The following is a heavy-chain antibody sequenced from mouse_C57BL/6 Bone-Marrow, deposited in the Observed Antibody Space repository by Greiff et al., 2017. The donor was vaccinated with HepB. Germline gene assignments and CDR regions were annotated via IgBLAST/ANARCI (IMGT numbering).Heavy chain of an antibody. J-gene: IGHJ2*01. CDR1: GYTFTSYW. D-gene: IGHD2-3*01. CDR2: IDPSDSYT. Sequence: QVQLQQPGAELVMPGASVKLSCKASGYTFTSYWMHWVKQRPGQGLEWIGEIDPSDSYTNYNQKFKGKSTLTVDKSSSTAYMQLSSLTSEGSAVYYCARWGWLLPFDYWGQGTTLTVSS. CDR3: ARWGWLLPFDY. V-gene: IGHV1-69*01.